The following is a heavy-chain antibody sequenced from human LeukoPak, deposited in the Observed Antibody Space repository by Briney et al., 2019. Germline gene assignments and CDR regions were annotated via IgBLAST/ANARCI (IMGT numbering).Heavy chain of an antibody. CDR1: GFTFSSYA. D-gene: IGHD2-21*01. Sequence: GGSLRLSCAASGFTFSSYAMSWVRQAPGKGLEWVSAISGSGGSTYYADSVKGRFTISRDNSKNTLYLQMNSLRAEDTAVYYCAKDRCGGDCYIWFDPWGQGTLVTVSS. V-gene: IGHV3-23*01. J-gene: IGHJ5*02. CDR2: ISGSGGST. CDR3: AKDRCGGDCYIWFDP.